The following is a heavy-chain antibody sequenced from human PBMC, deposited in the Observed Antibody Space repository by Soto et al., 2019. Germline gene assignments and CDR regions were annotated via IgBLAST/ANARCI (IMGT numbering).Heavy chain of an antibody. CDR1: GGSIDDYS. V-gene: IGHV4-30-2*01. Sequence: SETLSLTCAVSGGSIDDYSWIWIRQPPGKGLEWIGYIYHYGNPHYNASLRSRVTLSVDRSKNQFSLNLRSVTAADTAVYYCARHVGYGRLAYWGQGTLVTVSS. J-gene: IGHJ4*01. D-gene: IGHD1-1*01. CDR3: ARHVGYGRLAY. CDR2: IYHYGNP.